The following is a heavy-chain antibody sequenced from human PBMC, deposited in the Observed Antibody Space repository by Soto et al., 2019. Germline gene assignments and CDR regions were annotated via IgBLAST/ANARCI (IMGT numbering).Heavy chain of an antibody. D-gene: IGHD6-13*01. J-gene: IGHJ5*02. V-gene: IGHV1-46*01. CDR1: GYTFTSCY. CDR2: INPSGGST. CDR3: ARGQIAAAGNRYNWFDP. Sequence: ASVKVSCKASGYTFTSCYMHWVRQAPGQGLEWMGIINPSGGSTSYAQKFQGRVTMTRDTSTSTVYMELSSLRSEDTAVYYCARGQIAAAGNRYNWFDPWGQGTLVTVSS.